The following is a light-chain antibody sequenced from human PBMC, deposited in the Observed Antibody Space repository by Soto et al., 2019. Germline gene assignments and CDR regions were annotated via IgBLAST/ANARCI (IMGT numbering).Light chain of an antibody. V-gene: IGLV2-14*01. Sequence: QSALTQPASVSGSPGQSITISCTGTSSDVGGYNYVSWYQQHPGKDPKLMIYEVSNRPSGVSNRFSGSKSGNTASLTISGLQAEDEADYYCSSYTSSLYVFGTGTKVTVL. CDR2: EVS. CDR1: SSDVGGYNY. CDR3: SSYTSSLYV. J-gene: IGLJ1*01.